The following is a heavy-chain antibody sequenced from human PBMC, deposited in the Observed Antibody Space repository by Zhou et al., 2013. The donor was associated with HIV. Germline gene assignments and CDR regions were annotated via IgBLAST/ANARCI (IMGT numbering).Heavy chain of an antibody. V-gene: IGHV1-69*04. CDR2: IIPILGIA. CDR3: ASAPWRYGDPPDY. D-gene: IGHD4-17*01. J-gene: IGHJ4*02. CDR1: GGTFSSYA. Sequence: QVQLVQSGAEVKKPGSSVKVSCKASGGTFSSYAISWVRQAPGQGLEWMGRIIPILGIANYAQKFQGRVTITADKSTSTAYMELSSLRSEDTAVYYCASAPWRYGDPPDYWGQGTLVTVSS.